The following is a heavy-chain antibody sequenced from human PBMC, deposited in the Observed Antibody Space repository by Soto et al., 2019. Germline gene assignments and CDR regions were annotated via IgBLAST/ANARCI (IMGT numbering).Heavy chain of an antibody. Sequence: QVQLVQSGAEVKKPGSSVKVSCKASGGTFSSYAISWVRQAPGQGLEWMGGIIPIFGTANYAQKFQGRVTIAADESTSTAYMELSSLRSEDTAVYYCARDLSMPAVYAMSYYYYGMDVWGQGTTVTVSS. J-gene: IGHJ6*02. CDR2: IIPIFGTA. D-gene: IGHD2-8*01. CDR3: ARDLSMPAVYAMSYYYYGMDV. V-gene: IGHV1-69*01. CDR1: GGTFSSYA.